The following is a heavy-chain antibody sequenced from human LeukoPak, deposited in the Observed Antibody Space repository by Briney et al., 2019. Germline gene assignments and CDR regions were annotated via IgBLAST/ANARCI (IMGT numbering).Heavy chain of an antibody. CDR1: GFTFSSYW. D-gene: IGHD2-2*01. V-gene: IGHV3-7*01. CDR3: ASYCSSTSCLWGSAFDI. Sequence: GGSLRLSCAASGFTFSSYWMRWVRQAPGKGLEWVANIKQDGSEKYYVDSVKGRFTISRDNAKNSLYLQMNSLRAEDTAVYYCASYCSSTSCLWGSAFDIWGQGTMVTVSS. J-gene: IGHJ3*02. CDR2: IKQDGSEK.